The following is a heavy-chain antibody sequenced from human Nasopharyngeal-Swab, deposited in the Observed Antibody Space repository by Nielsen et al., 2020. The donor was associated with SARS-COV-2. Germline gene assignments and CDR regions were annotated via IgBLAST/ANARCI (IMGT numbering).Heavy chain of an antibody. D-gene: IGHD5-12*01. J-gene: IGHJ6*03. Sequence: GESLKISCAASGFTFSSYWMSWVRQAPGKGLEWVANIKQDGSEKYYVDSVKGRFTISRDNAKNSLYLQMNSLRAEDTAVYYCTTISLWYMDVWGKGTTVTVSS. V-gene: IGHV3-7*05. CDR2: IKQDGSEK. CDR3: TTISLWYMDV. CDR1: GFTFSSYW.